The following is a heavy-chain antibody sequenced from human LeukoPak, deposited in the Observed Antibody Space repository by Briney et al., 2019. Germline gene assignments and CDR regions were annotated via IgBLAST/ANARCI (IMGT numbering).Heavy chain of an antibody. V-gene: IGHV3-21*01. CDR3: VRLRRNSDTSGYYYYYDF. CDR1: GYTFSSFS. D-gene: IGHD3-22*01. J-gene: IGHJ4*02. Sequence: PGGSLRLSCVASGYTFSSFSINWVRQAPGKGLEWVSSISVRSNYIYYADSVRGRFIISRDDARDSLFLQMNSLRAEDTAVYYCVRLRRNSDTSGYYYYYDFWGQGTLVTVSS. CDR2: ISVRSNYI.